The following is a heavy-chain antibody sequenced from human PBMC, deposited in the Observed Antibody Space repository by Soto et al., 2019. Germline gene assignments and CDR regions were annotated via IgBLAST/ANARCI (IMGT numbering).Heavy chain of an antibody. CDR1: GFTFSYSY. CDR3: ARVSWREKYGMDV. J-gene: IGHJ6*02. V-gene: IGHV3-11*01. Sequence: GGSLRLSCAASGFTFSYSYMSWIRQAPGKGLEWISYITFSGNTVYYADSLKGGFTISRDNAKNSLYLQMNRLRAEDTAVYYCARVSWREKYGMDVWGQGTTVTVSS. CDR2: ITFSGNTV.